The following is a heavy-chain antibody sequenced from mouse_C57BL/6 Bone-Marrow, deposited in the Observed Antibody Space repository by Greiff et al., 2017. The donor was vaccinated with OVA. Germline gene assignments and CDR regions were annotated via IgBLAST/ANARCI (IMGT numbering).Heavy chain of an antibody. Sequence: EVQRVESGPELVKPGDSVKISCKASGYSFTGYFMNWVMQSHGKSLEWIGRINPYNGDTFYNQKFKGKATLTVDKSSSTAHMELRSLTSEDSAVYYCAREERYFDVWGTGTTVTVSS. V-gene: IGHV1-20*01. J-gene: IGHJ1*03. CDR2: INPYNGDT. CDR1: GYSFTGYF. CDR3: AREERYFDV.